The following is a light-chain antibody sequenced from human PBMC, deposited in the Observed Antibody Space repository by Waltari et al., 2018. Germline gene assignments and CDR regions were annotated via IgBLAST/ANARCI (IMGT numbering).Light chain of an antibody. CDR2: AAS. V-gene: IGKV3-20*01. CDR1: QSLSSSY. CDR3: QQYGYSPWT. J-gene: IGKJ1*01. Sequence: EIVLTQSPGALSLSPGERVTLSCRAGQSLSSSYLAWYQQIPGRAPRLIIYAASSRATGIPDRFSGGRSGTDFTLTISRLEPEDSAVYFWQQYGYSPWTCGQGTRVEIK.